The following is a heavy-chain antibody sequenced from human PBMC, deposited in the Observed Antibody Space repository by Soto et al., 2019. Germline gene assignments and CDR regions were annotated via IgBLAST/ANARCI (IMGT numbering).Heavy chain of an antibody. CDR3: AREPYSSGHFAAFDI. CDR1: GFSFSSYA. D-gene: IGHD6-19*01. CDR2: ISGDGGST. J-gene: IGHJ3*02. Sequence: EVQLLESGGDLVQPGGSLRLSCAASGFSFSSYAMSWVRQAPGKGLEWMSAISGDGGSTHYADSVKGRFTISRDNSKSTLFLQANSLRAEDTALYYCAREPYSSGHFAAFDIWGQGTTVTVSS. V-gene: IGHV3-23*01.